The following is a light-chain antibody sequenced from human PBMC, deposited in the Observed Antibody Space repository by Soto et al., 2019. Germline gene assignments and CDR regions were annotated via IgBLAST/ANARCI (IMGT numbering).Light chain of an antibody. J-gene: IGKJ3*01. Sequence: EIVMTQSPATLSVSLGERATLSCRAGQSLDYNLAWYQQKPGQAPRLLIYGASARATGVPARFSGSGSETEFTLTISSLEPEDFAVYYCQQRSNTFTFGPGTKVDIK. CDR2: GAS. V-gene: IGKV3-15*01. CDR3: QQRSNTFT. CDR1: QSLDYN.